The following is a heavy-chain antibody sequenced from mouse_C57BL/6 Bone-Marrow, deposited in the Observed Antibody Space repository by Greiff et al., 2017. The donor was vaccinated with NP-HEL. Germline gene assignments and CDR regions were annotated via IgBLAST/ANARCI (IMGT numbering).Heavy chain of an antibody. CDR2: IYPRDGST. CDR1: GYTFTSYD. J-gene: IGHJ4*01. D-gene: IGHD2-5*01. CDR3: ARTESNYGYSMDY. Sequence: VKLQESGPELVKPGASVKLSCKASGYTFTSYDINWVKQRPGQGLEWIGWIYPRDGSTKYNEKFKGKATLTVDTSSSTAYMQLHSLTSEDSAVYFCARTESNYGYSMDYWGQGTSVTVSA. V-gene: IGHV1-85*01.